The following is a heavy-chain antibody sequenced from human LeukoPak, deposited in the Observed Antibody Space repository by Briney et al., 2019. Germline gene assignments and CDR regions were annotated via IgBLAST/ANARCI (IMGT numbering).Heavy chain of an antibody. D-gene: IGHD2-8*01. CDR2: INHSGST. CDR3: ARVRYCTNGVCYTFDY. V-gene: IGHV4-34*01. Sequence: PSETLSLTCAVYGGSFSGYYWSWIRQPPGKGLEWIGEINHSGSTNYNPSLKSRVTISVDTSKNQFSLKLSSVTAADTAVYYCARVRYCTNGVCYTFDYWGQGTLVTVSS. CDR1: GGSFSGYY. J-gene: IGHJ4*02.